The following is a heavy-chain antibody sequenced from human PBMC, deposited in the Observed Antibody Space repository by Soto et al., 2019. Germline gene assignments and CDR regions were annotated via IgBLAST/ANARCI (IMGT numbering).Heavy chain of an antibody. CDR3: TTRSSITIFGVERPPYYYGMDV. CDR1: GFTFSNAW. CDR2: IKSKTDGGTT. D-gene: IGHD3-3*01. Sequence: GGSLRLSCAASGFTFSNAWMNWVRQAPGKGLEWVGRIKSKTDGGTTDYAAPVKGRFTISRDDSKNTLYLQMNSLKTEDTAVYYCTTRSSITIFGVERPPYYYGMDVWGQGTTVTVSS. J-gene: IGHJ6*02. V-gene: IGHV3-15*07.